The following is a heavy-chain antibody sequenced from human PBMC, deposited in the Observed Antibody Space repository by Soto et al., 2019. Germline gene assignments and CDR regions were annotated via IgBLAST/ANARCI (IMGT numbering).Heavy chain of an antibody. CDR2: IWYDGSNK. J-gene: IGHJ4*02. CDR1: GFTFSSYG. V-gene: IGHV3-33*01. D-gene: IGHD4-17*01. CDR3: ARVDRAYGDYDGGVDY. Sequence: QVQLVESGGGVVQPGRSLRLSCAASGFTFSSYGMHWVRQAPGKGLEWVAVIWYDGSNKYYADSVKGRFTISRDNSKNTLYLQMNSLRAEDTAVYYCARVDRAYGDYDGGVDYWGQGTLVTVSS.